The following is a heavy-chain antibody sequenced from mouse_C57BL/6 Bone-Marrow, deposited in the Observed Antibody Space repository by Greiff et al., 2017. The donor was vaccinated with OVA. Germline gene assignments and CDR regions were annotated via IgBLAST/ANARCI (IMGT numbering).Heavy chain of an antibody. V-gene: IGHV1-81*01. CDR2: IYPRRGNT. J-gene: IGHJ1*03. D-gene: IGHD1-1*01. CDR1: GYTFTSYG. CDR3: ARLLRFV. Sequence: QVHVKQSGAELARPGASVKLSCKASGYTFTSYGISWVKQSTGPGLEWIGEIYPRRGNTSYNEKFKGKATLTADKSSSTAYMELRSLTSEDSAVYFCARLLRFVWGTGTTVTVSS.